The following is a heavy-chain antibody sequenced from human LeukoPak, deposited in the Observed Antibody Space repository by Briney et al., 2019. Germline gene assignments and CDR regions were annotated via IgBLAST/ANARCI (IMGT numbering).Heavy chain of an antibody. Sequence: KASETLSLTCAVFGGSFSGYYWSWIRQPPGKGLEWIGEIYHSGSTNYNPSLKSRVTISVDTSKNQFSLKLSSVTAADTSVYYCARQNLGPAPVKYWGQGTLVTVSS. CDR3: ARQNLGPAPVKY. J-gene: IGHJ4*02. CDR2: IYHSGST. V-gene: IGHV4-34*01. CDR1: GGSFSGYY.